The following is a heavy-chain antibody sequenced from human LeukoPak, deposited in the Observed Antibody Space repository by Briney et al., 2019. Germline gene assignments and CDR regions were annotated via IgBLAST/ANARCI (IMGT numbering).Heavy chain of an antibody. Sequence: GGSLRLSCAASGFTFDDYAMHWVRHAPGKGLEWVSGISWNSGSIGYADSVKGRFTISRDNAKNSLYLQMNSLRAEDTALYYCAKDISYDSTRGAFDIWGQGTMVTVSS. CDR3: AKDISYDSTRGAFDI. J-gene: IGHJ3*02. CDR2: ISWNSGSI. V-gene: IGHV3-9*01. D-gene: IGHD3-22*01. CDR1: GFTFDDYA.